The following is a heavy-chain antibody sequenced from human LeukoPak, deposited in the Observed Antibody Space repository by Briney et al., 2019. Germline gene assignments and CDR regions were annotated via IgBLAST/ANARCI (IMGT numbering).Heavy chain of an antibody. CDR3: ARAIAVAGYYFDY. Sequence: SETLSLTCTVSGGSISNYYWSWIRQPPGKGLEWIGYIYYSGSTNYNPSLKSRVTISVDTSKNQFSLKLSSVTAADTAVYYCARAIAVAGYYFDYWGQGTLVTVSS. D-gene: IGHD6-19*01. J-gene: IGHJ4*02. V-gene: IGHV4-59*01. CDR1: GGSISNYY. CDR2: IYYSGST.